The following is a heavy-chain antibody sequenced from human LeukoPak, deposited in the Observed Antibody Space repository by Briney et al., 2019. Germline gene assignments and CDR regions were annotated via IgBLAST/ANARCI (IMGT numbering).Heavy chain of an antibody. J-gene: IGHJ6*02. CDR1: GYTFTSYG. V-gene: IGHV1-46*01. CDR2: INPSGGST. CDR3: ARARDYYAPGYGGIDV. Sequence: ASVKVSCKASGYTFTSYGISWVRQAPGQGLEWMGIINPSGGSTSYAQKFQGRVTMTRDTSTSTVYMELSSLRSEDTAVYYCARARDYYAPGYGGIDVWGQGTTVTVSS. D-gene: IGHD3-10*01.